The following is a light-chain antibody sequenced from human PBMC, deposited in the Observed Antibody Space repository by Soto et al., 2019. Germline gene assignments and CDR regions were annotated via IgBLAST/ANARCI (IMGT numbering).Light chain of an antibody. CDR2: DAS. V-gene: IGKV3-11*01. CDR1: QSVSSY. Sequence: EIVLTQSPATLSLSPGERATLSCRASQSVSSYLAWYQQKPGQAPRLLIYDASNRATGIPARFSGSGSGTDFTPTISSLEPEDFAVYYCQQRSNWPPSLTVGGGTKVEIK. J-gene: IGKJ4*01. CDR3: QQRSNWPPSLT.